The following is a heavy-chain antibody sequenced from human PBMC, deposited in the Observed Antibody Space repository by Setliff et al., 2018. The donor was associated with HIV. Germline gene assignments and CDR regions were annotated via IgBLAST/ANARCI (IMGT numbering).Heavy chain of an antibody. CDR3: AGRTWMQARWWFDS. CDR2: IIPILGTT. CDR1: GGTFNNYA. J-gene: IGHJ5*01. Sequence: SVKVSCKASGGTFNNYAISWVRQAPGQGLEWMGGIIPILGTTNYAQKIQGRVKFSADESTGTAYMDLTRLRVDDTAIYYCAGRTWMQARWWFDSWGQGTQVTVSS. V-gene: IGHV1-69*13. D-gene: IGHD5-18*01.